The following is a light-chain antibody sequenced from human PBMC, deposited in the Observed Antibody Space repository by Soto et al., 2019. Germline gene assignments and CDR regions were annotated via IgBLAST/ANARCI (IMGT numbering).Light chain of an antibody. CDR2: GNS. CDR1: SSNIGAGYD. V-gene: IGLV1-40*01. Sequence: QSVLTQPPSVSGAPGQRVTISCTGSSSNIGAGYDVHWYQQLPGTAPKLLIYGNSNRPSGVPDRFSGSKSGTSASLAITGLQAEDEADYYFQSYDNSLTGLHVFGTGTKVTVL. CDR3: QSYDNSLTGLHV. J-gene: IGLJ1*01.